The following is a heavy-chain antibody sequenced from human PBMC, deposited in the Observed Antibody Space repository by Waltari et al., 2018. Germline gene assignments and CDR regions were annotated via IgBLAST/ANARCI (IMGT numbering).Heavy chain of an antibody. V-gene: IGHV2-5*01. J-gene: IGHJ5*02. D-gene: IGHD1-26*01. CDR1: GFSLSTSGVG. Sequence: QITLKESGPTLVKPTQTLTLTCTFSGFSLSTSGVGVGWIRQPPGKALEWLALIYWNDDKRYSPSLKSRLTITKDNAKNQVVLTMTNMDPVDTATYYCAHSAGGEWELLLEVGWFDPWGQGTLVTVSS. CDR3: AHSAGGEWELLLEVGWFDP. CDR2: IYWNDDK.